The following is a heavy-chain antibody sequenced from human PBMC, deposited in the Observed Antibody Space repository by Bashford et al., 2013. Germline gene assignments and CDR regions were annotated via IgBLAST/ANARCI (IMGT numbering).Heavy chain of an antibody. CDR1: GFTFNKAW. D-gene: IGHD3-16*01. V-gene: IGHV3-48*02. Sequence: GGSLRLSCAASGFTFNKAWMNWVRQAPGKGLEWVSYISSSSSTIYYADSVKGRFTVSRDNAKNSLYLQMNSLRDEDTAVYYCASPYYFDCWGQGTLVTVSS. CDR3: ASPYYFDC. CDR2: ISSSSSTI. J-gene: IGHJ4*02.